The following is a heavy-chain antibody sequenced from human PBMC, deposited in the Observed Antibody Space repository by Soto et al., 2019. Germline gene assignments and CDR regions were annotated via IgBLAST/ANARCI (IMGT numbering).Heavy chain of an antibody. D-gene: IGHD2-8*01. V-gene: IGHV4-59*01. Sequence: KTSETLSLTCTVSGGSISSYYWSWIRQPPGKGLEWIGYIYYSGSTNYNPSLKSRVTISVDTSKNQSSLKLSSVTAADTAVYYCARAPGYCTNGVCENWFDPWGQGTLVTVSS. CDR3: ARAPGYCTNGVCENWFDP. CDR1: GGSISSYY. CDR2: IYYSGST. J-gene: IGHJ5*02.